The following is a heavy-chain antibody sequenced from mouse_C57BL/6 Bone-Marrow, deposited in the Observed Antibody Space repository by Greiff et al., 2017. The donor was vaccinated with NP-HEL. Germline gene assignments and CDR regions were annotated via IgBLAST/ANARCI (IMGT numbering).Heavy chain of an antibody. CDR1: GYTFTSYW. V-gene: IGHV1-72*01. D-gene: IGHD2-1*01. J-gene: IGHJ2*01. CDR3: ARKGVYGNSTQRGYYFDY. CDR2: IDPDSGGT. Sequence: QVQLQQPGAELVKPGASVKLSCKASGYTFTSYWMHWVKQRPGRGLEWIGRIDPDSGGTTYNEKFKSKATLTVDKPSSTAYMPLSSLTSEDSAVYECARKGVYGNSTQRGYYFDYWGQGTTLTVSS.